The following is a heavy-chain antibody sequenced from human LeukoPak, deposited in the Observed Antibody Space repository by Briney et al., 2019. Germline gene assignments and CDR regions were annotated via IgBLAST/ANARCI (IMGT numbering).Heavy chain of an antibody. CDR2: MNLDGTEK. CDR3: TTDLQDF. Sequence: GGSLRLSCAASGFNFSRHWMTWVRQAPGKGLEWVANMNLDGTEKYYVDSVKGRFTISRDNAKNSLYLQMNSLRAEDTAVYYCTTDLQDFWGQGTLVTVSS. CDR1: GFNFSRHW. J-gene: IGHJ4*02. V-gene: IGHV3-7*05.